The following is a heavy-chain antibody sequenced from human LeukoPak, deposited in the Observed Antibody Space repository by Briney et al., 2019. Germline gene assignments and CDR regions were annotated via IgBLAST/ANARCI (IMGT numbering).Heavy chain of an antibody. CDR3: AREAVGPGGDSSGWFDP. J-gene: IGHJ5*02. Sequence: SETLSLTCTVSGVSISSYYWSWIRQPAGKGLEWIGRIYTSGSTNYNPSLKSRVTMSVDTSKNQLSLKLSSVTAADTAVYYCAREAVGPGGDSSGWFDPWGQGTLVTVSS. V-gene: IGHV4-4*07. CDR2: IYTSGST. D-gene: IGHD2-21*02. CDR1: GVSISSYY.